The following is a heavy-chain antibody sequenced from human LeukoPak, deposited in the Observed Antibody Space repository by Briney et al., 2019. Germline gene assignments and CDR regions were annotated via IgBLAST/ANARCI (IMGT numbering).Heavy chain of an antibody. CDR3: ARGIAAAPPSQFYDY. V-gene: IGHV4-31*03. J-gene: IGHJ4*02. CDR2: IYYSGST. Sequence: PSETLSLTCTVSGGSISSGGYYWSWIRQHPGKGLEWIGYIYYSGSTYYNPSLKSRVTISVDTSKNQFSLKLSSVTAADTAVCYCARGIAAAPPSQFYDYWGQGTLVTVSS. CDR1: GGSISSGGYY. D-gene: IGHD6-13*01.